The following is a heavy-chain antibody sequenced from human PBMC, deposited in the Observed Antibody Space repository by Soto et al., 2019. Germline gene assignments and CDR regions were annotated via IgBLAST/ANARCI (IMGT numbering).Heavy chain of an antibody. CDR1: GFTFSNYD. D-gene: IGHD2-15*01. V-gene: IGHV3-13*01. CDR2: IGTAGDT. Sequence: GGSLRLSCAASGFTFSNYDMHWVRQATGKGLEWVSAIGTAGDTYYPGSVKGRFTISRENAKNSLYLQMDSLRADDTAVYYCASYPIGYCSGGSCQRDVWGQGTTVTVSS. CDR3: ASYPIGYCSGGSCQRDV. J-gene: IGHJ6*02.